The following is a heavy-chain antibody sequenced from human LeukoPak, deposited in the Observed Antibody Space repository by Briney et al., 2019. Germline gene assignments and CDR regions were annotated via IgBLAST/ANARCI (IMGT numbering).Heavy chain of an antibody. Sequence: PGGSLRLSCAASGFTFSRYWMSWVRQAPGKGLEWVANIKQDGSEKYYVDPVKGRFTISRDNAKNSLYLQMNSLRAEDTAVYYCAKDPYCSGGSCYWTPEYYYYYYGMDVWGQGTTVTVSS. D-gene: IGHD2-15*01. CDR1: GFTFSRYW. J-gene: IGHJ6*02. CDR3: AKDPYCSGGSCYWTPEYYYYYYGMDV. V-gene: IGHV3-7*01. CDR2: IKQDGSEK.